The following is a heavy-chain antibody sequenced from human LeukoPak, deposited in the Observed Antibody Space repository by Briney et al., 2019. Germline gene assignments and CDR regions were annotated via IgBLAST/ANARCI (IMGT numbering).Heavy chain of an antibody. CDR3: VRRVNTYGGWFDR. Sequence: PSETLSLTCTVSGGSISSYYWSWIRQPPGKGLEWIGYIYYSGSTNYNPSLNSRVTISADTSRNQFSLKLSSVTAADTAIYYCVRRVNTYGGWFDRWGQGALVTVSS. J-gene: IGHJ5*02. V-gene: IGHV4-59*08. CDR1: GGSISSYY. D-gene: IGHD5-18*01. CDR2: IYYSGST.